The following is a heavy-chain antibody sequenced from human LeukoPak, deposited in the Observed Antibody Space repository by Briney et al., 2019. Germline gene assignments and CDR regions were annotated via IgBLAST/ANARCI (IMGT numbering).Heavy chain of an antibody. CDR3: AKDQGGYDPRAHTLDY. Sequence: PGGSLRLSCAASGFTFSSYAMSWVRQAPGKGLEWVSAISGSGGSTYYADSVKGRFTISRDNSKNTLYLQMNSLRAEDTAVYYCAKDQGGYDPRAHTLDYWGQGTLVTVSS. CDR2: ISGSGGST. V-gene: IGHV3-23*01. CDR1: GFTFSSYA. J-gene: IGHJ4*02. D-gene: IGHD5-12*01.